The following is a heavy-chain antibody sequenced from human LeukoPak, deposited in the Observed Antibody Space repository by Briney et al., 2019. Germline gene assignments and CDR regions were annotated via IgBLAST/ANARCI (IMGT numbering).Heavy chain of an antibody. CDR2: INSDGSWT. CDR1: GNYW. Sequence: GGSLRLSCAASGNYWMHWVRQAPGKGLVWVSHINSDGSWTGYADSVKGRFTISKNNAKNTVYLQMNNLRAEDTAVYYCVSFYETYWGRGTLVTVSS. CDR3: VSFYETY. V-gene: IGHV3-74*01. J-gene: IGHJ4*02. D-gene: IGHD2-2*01.